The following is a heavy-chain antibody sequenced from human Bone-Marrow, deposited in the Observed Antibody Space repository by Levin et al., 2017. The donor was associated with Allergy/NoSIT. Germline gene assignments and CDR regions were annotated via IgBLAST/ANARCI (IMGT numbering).Heavy chain of an antibody. Sequence: GGSLRLSCAASTSTFYNYAMSWVRQAPGKGLEWVSAISGSGENTFYAVSVKGRFTISRDISKNTLYLQMNSLRAEDTAVYYCAEGFSGSAPYNWFGPWGQGTLVTVSS. CDR1: TSTFYNYA. V-gene: IGHV3-23*01. CDR2: ISGSGENT. CDR3: AEGFSGSAPYNWFGP. D-gene: IGHD1-26*01. J-gene: IGHJ5*02.